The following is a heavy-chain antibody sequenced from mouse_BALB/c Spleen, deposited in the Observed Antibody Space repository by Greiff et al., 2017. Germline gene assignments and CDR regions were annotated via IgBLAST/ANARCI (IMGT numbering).Heavy chain of an antibody. CDR3: ARGSPAWFAY. CDR1: GYTFTSYY. Sequence: QVQLQQPGAELVKPGASVKLSCKASGYTFTSYYMYWVKQRPGQGLEWIGGINPSNGGTNFNEKFKGKATLTADTSSSTAYMQLSSLTSEDSAVYFCARGSPAWFAYWGQGTLVTVSA. V-gene: IGHV1-53*01. J-gene: IGHJ3*01. CDR2: INPSNGGT.